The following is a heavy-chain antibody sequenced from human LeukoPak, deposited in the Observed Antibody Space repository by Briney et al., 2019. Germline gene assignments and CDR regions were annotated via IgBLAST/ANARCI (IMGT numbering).Heavy chain of an antibody. J-gene: IGHJ4*02. CDR1: GGSISSYY. CDR3: ARGLRVATDFFDY. V-gene: IGHV4-59*08. D-gene: IGHD5-12*01. CDR2: IYYSGST. Sequence: SETLSLTCTVSGGSISSYYWSWIRQPPGKGLEWIGYIYYSGSTYYNPSLKSRVSISVDTSKNQYSLKLSSVAAADTAVYYCARGLRVATDFFDYWGQGTLVTVSS.